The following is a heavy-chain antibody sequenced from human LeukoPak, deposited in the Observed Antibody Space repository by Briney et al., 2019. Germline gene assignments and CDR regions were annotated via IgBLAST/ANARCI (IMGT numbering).Heavy chain of an antibody. J-gene: IGHJ4*02. D-gene: IGHD6-6*01. CDR2: IEQDGSEK. V-gene: IGHV3-7*01. Sequence: GGSLRLSCAASGFTFSSYWMSWVRQAPGKGLEWVANIEQDGSEKYYVDSVKGRFTISRDNAKNSLYLQMNSLRAEDTAVYYCARMDPRAARGYFDYWGQGTLVTVSS. CDR3: ARMDPRAARGYFDY. CDR1: GFTFSSYW.